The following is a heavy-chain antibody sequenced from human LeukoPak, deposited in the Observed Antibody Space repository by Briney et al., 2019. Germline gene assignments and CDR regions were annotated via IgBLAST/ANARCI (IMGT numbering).Heavy chain of an antibody. Sequence: GGSLRLSCAASGFSFRSYSMNWVRRAPGKGLEWVSYISSSSSSMYYADSVKGRFTISRDDAKNSLYLQMNSLRDEDTAVYYCARDLTYYYDSSGYYYSRGYFDYWGQGTLVTVSS. CDR3: ARDLTYYYDSSGYYYSRGYFDY. D-gene: IGHD3-22*01. V-gene: IGHV3-48*02. CDR2: ISSSSSSM. J-gene: IGHJ4*02. CDR1: GFSFRSYS.